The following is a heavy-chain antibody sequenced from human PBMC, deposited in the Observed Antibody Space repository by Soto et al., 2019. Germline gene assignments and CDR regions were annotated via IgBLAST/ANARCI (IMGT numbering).Heavy chain of an antibody. CDR3: ARTTAVPNTLRSRYFFDY. Sequence: AETLSLTYSVSGDSVSNKTYYWSWIRQPPGKRLEWIGYVYYSGTTNYNPSLKSRVTISVDLSKNQFSLRLSSVTTADTALYYCARTTAVPNTLRSRYFFDYWGQGTLVTVSS. CDR2: VYYSGTT. CDR1: GDSVSNKTYY. J-gene: IGHJ4*02. D-gene: IGHD4-17*01. V-gene: IGHV4-61*01.